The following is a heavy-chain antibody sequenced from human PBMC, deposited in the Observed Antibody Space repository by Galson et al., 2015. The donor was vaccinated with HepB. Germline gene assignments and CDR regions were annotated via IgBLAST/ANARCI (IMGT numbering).Heavy chain of an antibody. V-gene: IGHV3-23*01. J-gene: IGHJ4*02. Sequence: SLRLSCAASGFTFSRYAMTWVRQAPGKGLEWVSSISSSVGDTYYADSVKGRFTTSRDNFKNTLYLQLNSLRVEDTAVYYCAKDSGTIAVREVFDYWGQGTLVTVSS. CDR1: GFTFSRYA. CDR3: AKDSGTIAVREVFDY. D-gene: IGHD3-10*01. CDR2: ISSSVGDT.